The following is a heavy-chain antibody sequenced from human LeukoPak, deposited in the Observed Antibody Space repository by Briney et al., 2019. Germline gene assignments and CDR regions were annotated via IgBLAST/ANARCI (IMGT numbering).Heavy chain of an antibody. Sequence: SETLSLTCTVSGDSIGSSNNYWAWVRQPPGKGLEWLGSIFYSGSTCYNPSLKGRVTISVDTSKNQFPLNLYSVTAADTATYYCARRGITYSSSFFAYWGQGTLVTVSS. CDR2: IFYSGST. CDR3: ARRGITYSSSFFAY. D-gene: IGHD6-13*01. J-gene: IGHJ4*02. V-gene: IGHV4-39*01. CDR1: GDSIGSSNNY.